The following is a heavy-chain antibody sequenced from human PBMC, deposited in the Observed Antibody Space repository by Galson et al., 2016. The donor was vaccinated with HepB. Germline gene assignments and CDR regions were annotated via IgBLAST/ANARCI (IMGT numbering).Heavy chain of an antibody. Sequence: SETLSLTCTVSDYSISSGYYWGWIRQPPGKGLEWIGSIYHSGTTNYSPSLKSRVTISIDTPKNQFSLQVGFLTAADTAVYYCARGAPFYGGNNMDYFDYWGQGTLVTVSS. V-gene: IGHV4-38-2*02. CDR2: IYHSGTT. CDR3: ARGAPFYGGNNMDYFDY. CDR1: DYSISSGYY. J-gene: IGHJ4*02. D-gene: IGHD4-23*01.